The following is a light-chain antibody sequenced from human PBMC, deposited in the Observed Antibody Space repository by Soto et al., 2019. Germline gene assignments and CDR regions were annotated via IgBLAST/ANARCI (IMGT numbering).Light chain of an antibody. CDR1: SSDVGGYNY. CDR3: SSYTSISTLYV. J-gene: IGLJ1*01. V-gene: IGLV2-14*01. CDR2: AVT. Sequence: QSVLTQPASVSGSPGQSITISCTGTSSDVGGYNYVSWYQQHPGKAPKLMIYAVTDRPSGVSSRFSGSKSGNTASLTISGLQAEDEADYYCSSYTSISTLYVFGTGTKVTVL.